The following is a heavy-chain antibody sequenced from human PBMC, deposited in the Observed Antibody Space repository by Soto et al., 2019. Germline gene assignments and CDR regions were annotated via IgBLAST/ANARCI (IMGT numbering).Heavy chain of an antibody. D-gene: IGHD3-10*01. Sequence: EVQLLESGGGLVQPGGSLRLSCAASGFTFNNFAMNWVRQAPGKGLQWVSNIRGSAASTVYADSVKGRFTISRDNLKNTLSLQMNSLRVEDTAIYYCAKDRRYDGSGNHLSGFDVWCQVTRVTVSS. V-gene: IGHV3-23*01. CDR2: IRGSAAST. J-gene: IGHJ3*01. CDR3: AKDRRYDGSGNHLSGFDV. CDR1: GFTFNNFA.